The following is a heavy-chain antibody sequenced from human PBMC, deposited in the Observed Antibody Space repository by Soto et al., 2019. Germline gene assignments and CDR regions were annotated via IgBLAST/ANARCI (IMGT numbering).Heavy chain of an antibody. D-gene: IGHD2-8*01. V-gene: IGHV1-69*01. CDR1: GGTFSSYA. CDR2: VIPIFGTA. Sequence: QVQLVQSGAEVKKPRSSVKVSCKASGGTFSSYAISWVRQAPGQGLEWMGGVIPIFGTANYAQKIHRRVTSTADESMTRAYMWLSSLRSEYAAVYYCASFLGYCTNGVCPQALYYYGMAVWGLWTTVTVPS. J-gene: IGHJ6*02. CDR3: ASFLGYCTNGVCPQALYYYGMAV.